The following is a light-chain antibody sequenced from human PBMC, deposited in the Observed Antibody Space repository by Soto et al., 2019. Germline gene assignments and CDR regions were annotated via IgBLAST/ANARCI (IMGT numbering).Light chain of an antibody. Sequence: QSALTQPASASGSPGQSITISCTGTSSYVGGYNYVSWYQQHPGRAPKLLIYEVSNRPSGVSNRFSGSKSGNTASLTISGLQAEDEADYYCSSYITTSTRVFGTGIKVP. CDR3: SSYITTSTRV. CDR2: EVS. V-gene: IGLV2-14*01. J-gene: IGLJ1*01. CDR1: SSYVGGYNY.